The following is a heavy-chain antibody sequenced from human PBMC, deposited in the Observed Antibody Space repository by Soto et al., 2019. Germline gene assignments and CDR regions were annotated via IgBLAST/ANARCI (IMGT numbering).Heavy chain of an antibody. V-gene: IGHV3-7*01. CDR1: GFPFTHYW. CDR2: INEAGNYK. D-gene: IGHD2-8*01. Sequence: EVQLVESGGGFVQPGGSLRLSCAAPGFPFTHYWMTWVRQAPGKGLEWVANINEAGNYKYYVDSGNGRFTISRDNAKNALSRQMSSLRVEDTAIYYCARYANFYNGMDVWGQGTTVTVSS. CDR3: ARYANFYNGMDV. J-gene: IGHJ6*02.